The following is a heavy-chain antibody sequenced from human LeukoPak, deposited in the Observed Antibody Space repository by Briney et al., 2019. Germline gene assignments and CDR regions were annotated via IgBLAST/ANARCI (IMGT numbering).Heavy chain of an antibody. D-gene: IGHD5-24*01. CDR2: FSAYNGNT. Sequence: GASVKVSFTASGYTFTSYGISWVRQAPGQGLEWMGWFSAYNGNTNYAQKLQGRVTMTTDTSTSTAYMELRSLRSDDTAVYYCARKDGPTSADYWGQGTLVTVSS. CDR1: GYTFTSYG. J-gene: IGHJ4*02. CDR3: ARKDGPTSADY. V-gene: IGHV1-18*01.